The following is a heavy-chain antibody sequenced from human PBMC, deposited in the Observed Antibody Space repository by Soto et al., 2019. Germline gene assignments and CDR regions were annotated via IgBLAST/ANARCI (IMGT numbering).Heavy chain of an antibody. CDR1: GGSFSGYY. CDR3: ARVSLRGGMVTGDYYYYSMDV. CDR2: INHSGST. J-gene: IGHJ6*02. V-gene: IGHV4-34*01. Sequence: SEPLSLTCAVYGGSFSGYYWSWIRQPPGKGLEWIGEINHSGSTNYNPSLKSRVTISVDTSKNQFSLKLSSVTAADTAVYYCARVSLRGGMVTGDYYYYSMDVWGQGTTVPVSS. D-gene: IGHD3-10*01.